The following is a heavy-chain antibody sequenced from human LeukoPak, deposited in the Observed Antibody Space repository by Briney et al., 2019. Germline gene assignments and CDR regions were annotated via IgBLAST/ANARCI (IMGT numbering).Heavy chain of an antibody. CDR2: ISGGGST. V-gene: IGHV3-23*01. D-gene: IGHD3-22*01. CDR3: AKVRYYYDSSGYDPLDI. Sequence: PGGSLRLSCAASGFTFSSYAMSWVRQAPGKGLEWVSAISGGGSTYYADSVKGRFTISRDNSKNTLYLQMNSLRAEDTAVYYCAKVRYYYDSSGYDPLDIWGQGTMVTVSS. CDR1: GFTFSSYA. J-gene: IGHJ3*02.